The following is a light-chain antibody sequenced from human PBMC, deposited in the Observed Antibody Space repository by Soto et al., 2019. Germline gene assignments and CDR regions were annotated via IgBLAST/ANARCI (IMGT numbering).Light chain of an antibody. Sequence: QSALTQPASVSGSPGQSITISCTGTSSDVGGYNYVSWYQQHPGKAPKLMIYEVSYRPSGVSNRFSGSKSGNTASLTISGLQAEDEADYYCSSYTSDSTPFVFGTGTKVTVL. CDR2: EVS. J-gene: IGLJ1*01. V-gene: IGLV2-14*01. CDR3: SSYTSDSTPFV. CDR1: SSDVGGYNY.